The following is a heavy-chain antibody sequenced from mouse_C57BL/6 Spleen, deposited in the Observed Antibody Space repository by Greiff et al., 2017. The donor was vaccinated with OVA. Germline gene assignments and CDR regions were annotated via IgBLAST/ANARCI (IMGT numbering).Heavy chain of an antibody. CDR3: ARGDYGSSYWYFDV. CDR1: GYTFTSYW. D-gene: IGHD1-1*01. Sequence: VQLQQPGAELVKPGASVKLSCKASGYTFTSYWMQWVKQRPGQGLEWIGEIDPSDSYTNYNQKFKGKATLTVDTSSSTAYMQLSRLTSEDSAVYYCARGDYGSSYWYFDVWGKGTTVTVSS. J-gene: IGHJ1*03. V-gene: IGHV1-50*01. CDR2: IDPSDSYT.